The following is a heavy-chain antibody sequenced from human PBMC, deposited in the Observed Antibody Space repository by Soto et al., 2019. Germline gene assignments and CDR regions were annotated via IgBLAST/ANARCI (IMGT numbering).Heavy chain of an antibody. V-gene: IGHV4-31*03. D-gene: IGHD5-12*01. Sequence: SETLSLTCTVSGGSISSGGYYWSWIRQHPGKGLEWIGYIYYSGSTYYNPSLKSRVTISVDTSKNQFSLKLSSVTAADTAVYYCARARDWSKYSGYAPIDYYFDYWGQGTLVTVSS. CDR1: GGSISSGGYY. CDR2: IYYSGST. J-gene: IGHJ4*02. CDR3: ARARDWSKYSGYAPIDYYFDY.